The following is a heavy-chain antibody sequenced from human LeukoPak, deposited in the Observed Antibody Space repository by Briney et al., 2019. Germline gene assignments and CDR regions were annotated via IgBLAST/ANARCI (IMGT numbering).Heavy chain of an antibody. CDR3: AKRSETRTNYYYYGMDV. J-gene: IGHJ6*02. Sequence: ASVKVSCKASGGTFSSYAISWVRQAPGQGLVWMGRIIPILSIANYAQKFQGRVTITADKSTSTAYMELSSLGSEDTAVYYCAKRSETRTNYYYYGMDVWSQGTTVTVSS. D-gene: IGHD1-14*01. CDR1: GGTFSSYA. V-gene: IGHV1-69*04. CDR2: IIPILSIA.